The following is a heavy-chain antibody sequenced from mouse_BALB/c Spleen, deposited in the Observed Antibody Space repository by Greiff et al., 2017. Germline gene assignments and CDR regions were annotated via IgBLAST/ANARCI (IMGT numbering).Heavy chain of an antibody. V-gene: IGHV1-15*01. J-gene: IGHJ2*01. CDR3: TSGPTMITTWGYFDY. CDR2: IDPETGGT. CDR1: GYTFTDYE. D-gene: IGHD2-4*01. Sequence: QVQLQQSGAELVRPGASVTLSCKASGYTFTDYEMHWVKQTPVHGLEWIGAIDPETGGTAYNQKFKGKATLTADKSSSTAYMELRSLTSEDSAVYYCTSGPTMITTWGYFDYWGQGTTLTVSS.